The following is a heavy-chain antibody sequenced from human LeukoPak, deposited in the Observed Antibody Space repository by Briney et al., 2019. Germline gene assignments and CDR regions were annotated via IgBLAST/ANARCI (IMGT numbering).Heavy chain of an antibody. CDR3: AKDSGFLEWSLYYFDY. CDR2: IRYDGGNK. V-gene: IGHV3-30*02. Sequence: GGSLRLSCAASGFTFSSYGMHWVRQAPGKGLEWVAFIRYDGGNKYYADSVKGRFTISRDNSKNTLYLQMNSLRAEDTAVYYCAKDSGFLEWSLYYFDYWGQGTLVTVSS. J-gene: IGHJ4*02. D-gene: IGHD3-3*01. CDR1: GFTFSSYG.